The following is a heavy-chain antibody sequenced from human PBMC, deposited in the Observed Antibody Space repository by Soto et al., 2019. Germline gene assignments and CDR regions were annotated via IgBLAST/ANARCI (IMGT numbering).Heavy chain of an antibody. D-gene: IGHD6-13*01. CDR2: IYHSGST. CDR1: GYSISSGYY. J-gene: IGHJ4*02. CDR3: ARDEYQAAAGTTSFDY. V-gene: IGHV4-38-2*02. Sequence: PSETLSLTCAVSGYSISSGYYWGWIRQPPGKGLEWIGSIYHSGSTYYNPSLKSRVTISVDTSKNQFSLKLSSVTAADTAVYYCARDEYQAAAGTTSFDYWGQGTLVTVSS.